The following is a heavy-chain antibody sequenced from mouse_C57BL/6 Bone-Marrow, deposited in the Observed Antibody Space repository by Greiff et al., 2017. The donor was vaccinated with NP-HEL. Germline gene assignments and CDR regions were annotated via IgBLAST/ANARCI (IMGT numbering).Heavy chain of an antibody. CDR2: IWRGGST. CDR3: AKMGIYYYGSSLGDC. J-gene: IGHJ4*01. D-gene: IGHD1-1*01. CDR1: GFSLTSYG. V-gene: IGHV2-5*01. Sequence: QVQLKQSGPGLVQPSQSLSITCTVSGFSLTSYGVHWVRQSPGKGLEWLGVIWRGGSTDYNAAFMSRLSITKDNSKSQVFFKMNSLQADDTAIYYCAKMGIYYYGSSLGDCWGQGTSVTVSS.